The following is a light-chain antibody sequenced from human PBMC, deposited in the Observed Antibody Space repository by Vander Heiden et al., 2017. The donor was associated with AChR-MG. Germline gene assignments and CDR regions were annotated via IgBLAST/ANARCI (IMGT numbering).Light chain of an antibody. V-gene: IGLV3-21*03. CDR3: QVWDSSSDHYV. Sequence: SHVLTQPPSVSVAPGKTARITCGGNSIGSNSVHWYQQKPGQAPGVVVYDDSDRPSGIPERFSGSNSGNTATLTINRVEAGDEADYFCQVWDSSSDHYVFGTGTKVTVL. J-gene: IGLJ1*01. CDR2: DDS. CDR1: SIGSNS.